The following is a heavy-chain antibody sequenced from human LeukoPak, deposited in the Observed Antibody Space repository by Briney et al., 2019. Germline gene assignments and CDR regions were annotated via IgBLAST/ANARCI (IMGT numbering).Heavy chain of an antibody. J-gene: IGHJ5*02. CDR3: ARDPQGGGDCSQYRWCWFDP. D-gene: IGHD2-21*02. CDR2: ITPLFGTA. Sequence: ASVKVSCKASGGTFSKYTISWVRQRPGQGLEWMGGITPLFGTANYAQKFQGRVTITADESTSTAYMELSSLRSEDTAVYYCARDPQGGGDCSQYRWCWFDPWGQGTLVTVSS. V-gene: IGHV1-69*13. CDR1: GGTFSKYT.